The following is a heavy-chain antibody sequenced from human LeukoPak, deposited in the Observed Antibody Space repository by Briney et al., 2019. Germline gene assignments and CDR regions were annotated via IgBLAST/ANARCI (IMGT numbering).Heavy chain of an antibody. CDR3: TRLPLDYSVDY. J-gene: IGHJ4*02. V-gene: IGHV4-39*01. Sequence: SETPSLTCTVSGDSISNTAYWWGWIRQSPGKGLEWIGSVSYFGTTSYSPSLKSRVTMSIDTSKEQFSLQLSSVTAADTAVYYCTRLPLDYSVDYWGQGALVSVSS. CDR2: VSYFGTT. CDR1: GDSISNTAYW. D-gene: IGHD4-11*01.